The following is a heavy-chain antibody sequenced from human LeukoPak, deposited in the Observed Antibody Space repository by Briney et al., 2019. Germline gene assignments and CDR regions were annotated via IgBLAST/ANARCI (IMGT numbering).Heavy chain of an antibody. D-gene: IGHD4-23*01. CDR1: GGTFSSYA. CDR2: IIPIFGTA. Sequence: SVKVSCKASGGTFSSYAISWVRQAPGQGLEWMGGIIPIFGTANYAQKFQGRVTITADESTSTAYMELSSLRPEDTAVYYCARTPTVVTRGYYFDYWGQGTLVTVSS. V-gene: IGHV1-69*01. J-gene: IGHJ4*02. CDR3: ARTPTVVTRGYYFDY.